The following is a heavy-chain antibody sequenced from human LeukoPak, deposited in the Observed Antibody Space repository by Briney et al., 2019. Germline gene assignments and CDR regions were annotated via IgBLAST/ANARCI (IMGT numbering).Heavy chain of an antibody. Sequence: SQTLSLTCTVSGGSISSGSYYWSWIRQPAGKGLEWIGRIYTSGSTNYNPSLKSRVTISVDTSKNQFSLKLSSVTAADTAVYYCARDGRYYYDSSGPLDYWGQGTLVTVSS. D-gene: IGHD3-22*01. V-gene: IGHV4-61*02. CDR1: GGSISSGSYY. CDR3: ARDGRYYYDSSGPLDY. CDR2: IYTSGST. J-gene: IGHJ4*02.